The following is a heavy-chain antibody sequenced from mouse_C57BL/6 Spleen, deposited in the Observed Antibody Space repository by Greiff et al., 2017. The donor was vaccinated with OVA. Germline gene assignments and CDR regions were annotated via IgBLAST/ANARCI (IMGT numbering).Heavy chain of an antibody. CDR3: GGTAQDYAMDY. CDR2: INPSSGYT. V-gene: IGHV1-7*01. J-gene: IGHJ4*01. D-gene: IGHD3-2*02. CDR1: GYTFTSYW. Sequence: VQLQQSGAELAKPGASVKLSCKASGYTFTSYWLHWVKQRPGQGLEWIGYINPSSGYTKYTQKFKDKATLTADKSSSTAYMQLSSLTSEDAAVYYCGGTAQDYAMDYWGQGTSVTVS.